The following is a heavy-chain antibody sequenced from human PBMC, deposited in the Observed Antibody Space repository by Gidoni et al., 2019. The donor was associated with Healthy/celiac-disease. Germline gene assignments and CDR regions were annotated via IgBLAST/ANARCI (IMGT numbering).Heavy chain of an antibody. V-gene: IGHV4-34*01. CDR2: INHSGST. D-gene: IGHD2-15*01. CDR3: ARPRRRSRIYASPFDY. CDR1: GVSFSGYY. J-gene: IGHJ4*02. Sequence: HVQLQQWGAGLLKPSETLSLTCAVYGVSFSGYYWSWIRQPPGKGLEWIGEINHSGSTNYNPSLKSRVTISVDTSKNQFSLKLSSVTAADTAVYYCARPRRRSRIYASPFDYWGQGTLVTVSS.